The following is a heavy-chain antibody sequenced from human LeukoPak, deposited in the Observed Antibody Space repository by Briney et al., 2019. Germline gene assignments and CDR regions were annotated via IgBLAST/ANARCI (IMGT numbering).Heavy chain of an antibody. Sequence: GASVKVSCKASGYTFTSSYMHWVRQAPGQGLEWMGIINPSGGSTSYAQKFQGRVTMTRDTSTSTVYMELRSLRSDDTAVYYCASVSGYNDYWGQGTLVTVSS. V-gene: IGHV1-46*01. CDR1: GYTFTSSY. J-gene: IGHJ4*02. CDR2: INPSGGST. D-gene: IGHD5-12*01. CDR3: ASVSGYNDY.